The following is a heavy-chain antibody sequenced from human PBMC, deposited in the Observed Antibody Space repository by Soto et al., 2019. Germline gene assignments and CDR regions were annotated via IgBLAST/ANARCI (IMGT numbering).Heavy chain of an antibody. CDR3: ARQIYDSDTGPNFQYYFDS. CDR1: GYSFAGYW. Sequence: VESLTISCKGSGYSFAGYWITWVRQKPGKGLEWMVRIDPSDSQTYYSPSFRGHVTISVTKSITTVFLQWSSLRASDTAMYYCARQIYDSDTGPNFQYYFDSWGQGTPVTVSS. CDR2: IDPSDSQT. V-gene: IGHV5-10-1*01. D-gene: IGHD3-22*01. J-gene: IGHJ4*02.